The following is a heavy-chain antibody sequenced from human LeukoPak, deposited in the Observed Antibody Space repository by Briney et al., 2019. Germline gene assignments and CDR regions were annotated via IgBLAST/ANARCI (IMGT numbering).Heavy chain of an antibody. CDR3: ARQTGSGLFILP. V-gene: IGHV4-39*01. Sequence: PSGTLSLPCPVSGVSISSSNSYWGWIRQPPGQGLGWIGSIYYSGDTYYNASLKSQVSISIDTSKNQFSLRLTSVTAADTAVYYCARQTGSGLFILPGGQGTLVTVSS. CDR2: IYYSGDT. CDR1: GVSISSSNSY. J-gene: IGHJ4*02. D-gene: IGHD3/OR15-3a*01.